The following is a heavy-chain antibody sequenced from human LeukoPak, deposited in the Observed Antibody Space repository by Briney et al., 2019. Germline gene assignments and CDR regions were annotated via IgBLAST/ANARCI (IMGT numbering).Heavy chain of an antibody. CDR1: GFTFTNYW. D-gene: IGHD1-1*01. Sequence: GGSLRLSCAASGFTFTNYWMSWVRQAPGKGLEWVANINQDGSEKYYVDSVEGRFTISKDNAKNSLYLQMNSLRAEDTAVYYCARAGSTGTVDFWGQGTLVTVSS. J-gene: IGHJ4*02. V-gene: IGHV3-7*01. CDR3: ARAGSTGTVDF. CDR2: INQDGSEK.